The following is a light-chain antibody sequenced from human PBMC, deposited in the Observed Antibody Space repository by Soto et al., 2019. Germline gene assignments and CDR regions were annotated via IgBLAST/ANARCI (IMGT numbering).Light chain of an antibody. CDR2: LNSDGSH. V-gene: IGLV4-69*01. CDR3: QTWDIGYWV. J-gene: IGLJ3*02. Sequence: QSVLTQSPSASASLGASVKLTCTLRSGHSTYAIAWHQQQPQKGPRYLMKLNSDGSHSKGDGIPDRFSGSSSGAERYLTISSLQSEDEADYYCQTWDIGYWVFGGGTKVTVL. CDR1: SGHSTYA.